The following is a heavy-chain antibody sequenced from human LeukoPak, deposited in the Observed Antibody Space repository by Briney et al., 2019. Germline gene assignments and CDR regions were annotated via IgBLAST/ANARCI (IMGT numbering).Heavy chain of an antibody. V-gene: IGHV3-48*03. CDR1: GFTFSSYE. CDR3: ARAGYSMDTEYFQH. CDR2: ISNSGTAI. Sequence: GRSLRLSCAASGFTFSSYEMNWVRQAPGKGLEWVSYISNSGTAIYYADSVKGRFTISRDSAKSSLYLQMNSLRAEDTAVYYCARAGYSMDTEYFQHWGQGTLVTVSS. J-gene: IGHJ1*01. D-gene: IGHD5-18*01.